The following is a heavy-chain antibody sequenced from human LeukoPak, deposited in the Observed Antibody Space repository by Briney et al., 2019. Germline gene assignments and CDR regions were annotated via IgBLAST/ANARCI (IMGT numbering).Heavy chain of an antibody. D-gene: IGHD3-10*01. Sequence: GGSLRLSCAASGFTVSSNYMSWVRQAPGKGLEWVSLICCGGSTFYADSVKGRFTISRDNSKNTLYLQMSSLRAGDTAVYYCAREDYYGSGSFSHGSYWGQGTLVTVSP. V-gene: IGHV3-66*01. J-gene: IGHJ4*02. CDR2: ICCGGST. CDR3: AREDYYGSGSFSHGSY. CDR1: GFTVSSNY.